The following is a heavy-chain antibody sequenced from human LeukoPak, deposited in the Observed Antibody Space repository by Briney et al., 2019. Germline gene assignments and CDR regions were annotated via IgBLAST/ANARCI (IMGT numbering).Heavy chain of an antibody. CDR1: GGSISSYY. Sequence: SETLPLTCTVSGGSISSYYWSWIRQPPGKGLEWIGYIYYSGSTNYNPSLKSRVTISVDTSKNQFSLKLSSVTAADTAVYYCARELSYCSSTSCYPAYYFDHWGQGTLVTVSS. CDR3: ARELSYCSSTSCYPAYYFDH. CDR2: IYYSGST. D-gene: IGHD2-2*01. J-gene: IGHJ4*02. V-gene: IGHV4-59*01.